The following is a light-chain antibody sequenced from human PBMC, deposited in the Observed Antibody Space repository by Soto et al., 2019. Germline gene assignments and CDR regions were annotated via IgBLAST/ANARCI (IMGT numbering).Light chain of an antibody. V-gene: IGLV1-40*01. J-gene: IGLJ2*01. CDR2: GNS. CDR1: SSNIGAGYD. Sequence: QSVLTQPPSVSGAPGQRVTISCTGSSSNIGAGYDVHWYQQLPGTAPKLLIYGNSNRPSGVPDRFSGSKSGTSASLAITGLQAVDEADYNCQSYDGSLSGVVFGGGTKLTVL. CDR3: QSYDGSLSGVV.